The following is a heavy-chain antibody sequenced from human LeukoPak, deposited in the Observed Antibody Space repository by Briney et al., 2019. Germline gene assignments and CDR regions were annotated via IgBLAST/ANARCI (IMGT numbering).Heavy chain of an antibody. CDR1: GYTFTSYG. CDR2: ISTYTDNT. CDR3: ARDGEVVVTATDPGQRYSYYYMDV. J-gene: IGHJ6*03. V-gene: IGHV1-18*01. D-gene: IGHD2-15*01. Sequence: GASVKVSCKASGYTFTSYGVSWVRQAPGQGLEWMGWISTYTDNTNYTQKVQGRVTMTTDTSTSTAYMELRNLRSDDTAVYYCARDGEVVVTATDPGQRYSYYYMDVWGKGTAVTVSS.